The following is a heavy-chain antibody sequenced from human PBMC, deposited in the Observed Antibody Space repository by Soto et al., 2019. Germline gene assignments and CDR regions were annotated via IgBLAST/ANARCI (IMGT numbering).Heavy chain of an antibody. CDR3: ARLGYCSSTSCYADWFDP. V-gene: IGHV4-59*01. Sequence: PSETLSLTCTVSGGSISSYYWSWIRQPPGKGLEWIGYIYYSGSTNYNPSLKSRVTISVDTSKNQFSLKLSSVTAADTAVYYCARLGYCSSTSCYADWFDPWGQGTQVTVS. CDR2: IYYSGST. D-gene: IGHD2-2*01. J-gene: IGHJ5*02. CDR1: GGSISSYY.